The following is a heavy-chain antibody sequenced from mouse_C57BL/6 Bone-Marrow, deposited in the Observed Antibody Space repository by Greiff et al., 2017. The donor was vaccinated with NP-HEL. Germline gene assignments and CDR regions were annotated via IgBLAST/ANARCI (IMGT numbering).Heavy chain of an antibody. V-gene: IGHV1-81*01. D-gene: IGHD1-1*01. CDR3: AREGTVVATDY. J-gene: IGHJ2*01. CDR2: IYPRSGNT. Sequence: QVHVKQSGAELVRPGASVKLSCKASGYTFTSYGISWVKQRTGQGLEWIGEIYPRSGNTYYNEKFKGKATLTADKSSSTAYMELRSLTSEDSAVYFCAREGTVVATDYWGQGTTLTVSS. CDR1: GYTFTSYG.